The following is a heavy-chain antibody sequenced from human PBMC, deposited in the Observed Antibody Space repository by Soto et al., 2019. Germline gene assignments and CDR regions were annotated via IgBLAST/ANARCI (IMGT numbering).Heavy chain of an antibody. Sequence: GGSLRLSCAASGFTFSSYELNWVRQAPGKGLEGVSYISSSGSTIYYAHSVKGRFTISRDNAKKSIYPQMNSLTAEDTAVYYCARDDSSGYNYLSGAFDIWGQGTMVTVSS. V-gene: IGHV3-48*03. CDR3: ARDDSSGYNYLSGAFDI. D-gene: IGHD3-22*01. CDR1: GFTFSSYE. J-gene: IGHJ3*02. CDR2: ISSSGSTI.